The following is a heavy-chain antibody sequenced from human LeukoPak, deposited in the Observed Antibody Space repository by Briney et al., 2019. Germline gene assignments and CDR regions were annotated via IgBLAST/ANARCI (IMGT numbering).Heavy chain of an antibody. CDR3: ARTKREYQLPPDAFDI. CDR2: IIPILGIA. CDR1: GGTFSSYA. J-gene: IGHJ3*02. V-gene: IGHV1-69*04. Sequence: GSSAKVSCTAAGGTFSSYAISWVRQAPGQGLEWMGRIIPILGIANYAQKFQGRVTITADKSTSTAYMELSSLRSEDTAVYYCARTKREYQLPPDAFDIWGQGTMVTVSS. D-gene: IGHD2-2*01.